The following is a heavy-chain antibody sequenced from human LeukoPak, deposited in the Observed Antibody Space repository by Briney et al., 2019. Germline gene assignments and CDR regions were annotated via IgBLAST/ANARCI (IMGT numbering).Heavy chain of an antibody. V-gene: IGHV3-7*01. CDR1: SFTLSNYW. Sequence: HAGGSLRLSCAASSFTLSNYWMTWVRQAPGKGLELVANIKQDGSEKYYVDSVKGRFTISRDNAKNSLYLQMNSLRAEDTAVYYCARDLEAYYYGMDVWGQGTTVTVSS. CDR3: ARDLEAYYYGMDV. D-gene: IGHD1-1*01. J-gene: IGHJ6*02. CDR2: IKQDGSEK.